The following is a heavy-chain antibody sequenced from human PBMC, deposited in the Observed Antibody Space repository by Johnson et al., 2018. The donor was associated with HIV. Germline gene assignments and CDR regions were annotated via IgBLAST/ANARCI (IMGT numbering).Heavy chain of an antibody. J-gene: IGHJ3*02. V-gene: IGHV3-38-3*01. D-gene: IGHD6-13*01. Sequence: VQLVESRGVLLQPGGSLRLSCAASGFTVSSNEMSWVRQAPGKGLEWVSSISGGSTYYADSRKGRFTISRDNSKNTLYLQMNSLRVEDTALYYCARAVRIGVGGTVLGASDIWGQGTMVTVSS. CDR3: ARAVRIGVGGTVLGASDI. CDR2: ISGGST. CDR1: GFTVSSNE.